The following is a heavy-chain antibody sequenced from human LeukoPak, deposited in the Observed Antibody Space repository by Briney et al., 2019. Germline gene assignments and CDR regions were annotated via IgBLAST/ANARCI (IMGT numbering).Heavy chain of an antibody. V-gene: IGHV1-2*02. CDR3: ARGAHYHDSSEGYDY. Sequence: ASVKVSCKASGFTFTGYYMHWVRQAPGQGLEWMGWINPNSGGTNYAQKFQGRVTMTRDTSISTAYMELSRLRSDDTAVYYCARGAHYHDSSEGYDYWGQGTLVTVSS. J-gene: IGHJ4*02. CDR1: GFTFTGYY. D-gene: IGHD3-22*01. CDR2: INPNSGGT.